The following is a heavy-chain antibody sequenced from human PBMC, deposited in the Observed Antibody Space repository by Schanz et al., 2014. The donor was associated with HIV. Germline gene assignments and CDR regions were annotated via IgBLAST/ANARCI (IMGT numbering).Heavy chain of an antibody. J-gene: IGHJ4*02. Sequence: EVQLLESGGGLVQPGKSLRLSCAASGFTFYTYAMTWVRQAPGKGLEWVGRSKNKANGYITEYTASVKGRFTISRDDSRNSLYLQMNSLKTEDTAVYFCARWRSGAPSNWGQGTLVTVSS. CDR2: SKNKANGYIT. CDR1: GFTFYTYA. V-gene: IGHV3-72*01. CDR3: ARWRSGAPSN. D-gene: IGHD3-10*01.